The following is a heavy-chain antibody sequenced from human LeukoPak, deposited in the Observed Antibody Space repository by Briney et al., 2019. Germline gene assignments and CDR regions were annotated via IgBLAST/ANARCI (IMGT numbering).Heavy chain of an antibody. CDR3: ARDLFADYGSGSYYSVY. CDR1: GGTFSSYA. D-gene: IGHD3-10*01. Sequence: SVKVSCKASGGTFSSYAISWVRQAPGQGLEWMGRIIPILGIANYAQKLQGRVTMTTDTSTSTAYMELRSLRSDVTAVYYCARDLFADYGSGSYYSVYWGQGTLVTVSS. CDR2: IIPILGIA. J-gene: IGHJ4*02. V-gene: IGHV1-69*04.